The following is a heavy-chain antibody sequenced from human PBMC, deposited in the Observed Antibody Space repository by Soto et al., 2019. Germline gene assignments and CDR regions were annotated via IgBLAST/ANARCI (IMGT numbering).Heavy chain of an antibody. D-gene: IGHD5-12*01. V-gene: IGHV3-21*01. CDR1: GFTFSNYA. CDR3: ARARGNDWYSDY. CDR2: ITHSGTYV. J-gene: IGHJ4*02. Sequence: PGGSLRLSCAASGFTFSNYAMNWVRQAPGKGLEWVSSITHSGTYVYYADSVKGRFTISRDSASNSLFLQMTSLRAEDTAVYHCARARGNDWYSDYWGQGTLVTVSS.